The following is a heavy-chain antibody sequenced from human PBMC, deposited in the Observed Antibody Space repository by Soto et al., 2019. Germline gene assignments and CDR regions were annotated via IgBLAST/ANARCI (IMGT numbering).Heavy chain of an antibody. D-gene: IGHD6-13*01. CDR2: IWYDGSNK. Sequence: GGSLRLSFAASGFTFSSYGMHWVRQAPGKGLEWVAVIWYDGSNKYYADSVKGRFTISRDNSKNTLYLQMNILRAEDTAVYYCARDDAAHSSSLFDYWGQGTLVTVSS. V-gene: IGHV3-33*01. CDR1: GFTFSSYG. J-gene: IGHJ4*02. CDR3: ARDDAAHSSSLFDY.